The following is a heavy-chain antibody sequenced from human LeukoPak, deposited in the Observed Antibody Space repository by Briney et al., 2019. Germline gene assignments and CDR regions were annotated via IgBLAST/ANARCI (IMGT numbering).Heavy chain of an antibody. CDR1: GFTFSSYW. CDR2: IKQDGSEK. CDR3: ASGPGVYYFDY. D-gene: IGHD2-2*01. Sequence: PGGSLRLSCAASGFTFSSYWMSWVRQAPGKGLEWVASIKQDGSEKYYVDSVKGRFTISRDNAKNSLYLQMNSLRAEDTAVYYCASGPGVYYFDYWGQGTLVTVSS. J-gene: IGHJ4*02. V-gene: IGHV3-7*01.